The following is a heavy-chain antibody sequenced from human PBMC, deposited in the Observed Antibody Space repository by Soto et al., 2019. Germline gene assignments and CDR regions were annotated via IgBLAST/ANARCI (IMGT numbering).Heavy chain of an antibody. CDR1: GYSFTTSG. V-gene: IGHV1-18*01. CDR3: ARRVYGDYDY. CDR2: ICTYNGKT. Sequence: QAQLVQSGAEVKQPAASVKVSCKAPGYSFTTSGITWMRQAPGQGFEWMGWICTYNGKTNYAQEPQDRVTLTTDTSTSKAYMELRSVRSDDTAVYYCARRVYGDYDYWGQGTLVTVS. D-gene: IGHD4-17*01. J-gene: IGHJ4*02.